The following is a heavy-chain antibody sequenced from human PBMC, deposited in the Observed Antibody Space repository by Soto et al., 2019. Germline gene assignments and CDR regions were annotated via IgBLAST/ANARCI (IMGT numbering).Heavy chain of an antibody. CDR1: GYTFTSYY. V-gene: IGHV1-46*03. CDR2: INPSGGST. D-gene: IGHD3-10*01. J-gene: IGHJ4*02. Sequence: QVQLVQSGAEVKKPGASVKVSCKASGYTFTSYYMHWVRQAPGQGLEWMGIINPSGGSTSYAQKFQGRVTMTRDTATSRGYMELSSLRSEDPAVYYCASRAGSGSYLDYWGQGTLVTVSS. CDR3: ASRAGSGSYLDY.